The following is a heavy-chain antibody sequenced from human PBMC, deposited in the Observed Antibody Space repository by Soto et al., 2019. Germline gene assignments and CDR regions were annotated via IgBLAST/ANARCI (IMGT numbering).Heavy chain of an antibody. Sequence: QVQLEQSGAEVKKPGSSVKVSCKASGGTLSDHGVSWLRQAPGQGLEWVGGTIPVFDTAKYAQKFQGRVMIAADKSTNIAYMELSSLRSEDTAFYYCARGVYGSGNYYTGPSAFDIWGQGTMVIVSS. CDR3: ARGVYGSGNYYTGPSAFDI. D-gene: IGHD3-10*01. V-gene: IGHV1-69*06. J-gene: IGHJ3*02. CDR2: TIPVFDTA. CDR1: GGTLSDHG.